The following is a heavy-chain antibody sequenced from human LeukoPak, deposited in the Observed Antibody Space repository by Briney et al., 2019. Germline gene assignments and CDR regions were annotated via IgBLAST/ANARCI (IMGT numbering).Heavy chain of an antibody. J-gene: IGHJ4*02. CDR2: IKQDGSEK. Sequence: PGGSLRLSXAASGFTFGSYWMSWVRQAPGKGLGWVANIKQDGSEKYYVDSVKGRFTISRDNAKNSLYLQMNSLRAEDTAVYYCARDYYDSSGYYCFDYWGQGTLVTVSS. CDR1: GFTFGSYW. D-gene: IGHD3-22*01. CDR3: ARDYYDSSGYYCFDY. V-gene: IGHV3-7*01.